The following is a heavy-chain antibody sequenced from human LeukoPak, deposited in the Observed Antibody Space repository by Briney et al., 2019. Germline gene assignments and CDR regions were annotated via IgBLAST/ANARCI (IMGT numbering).Heavy chain of an antibody. Sequence: GASVKVFCKASGYTFTSYDINWGRQATGQGLEWMGWMNHNSGNTVLAKKFQGRVTMTRNTSISTAYMELSSLRSEDTAVYYCARGGYDYVWGSYRYTWGWFDPWGQGTLVTVSS. D-gene: IGHD3-16*02. CDR2: MNHNSGNT. V-gene: IGHV1-8*01. J-gene: IGHJ5*02. CDR3: ARGGYDYVWGSYRYTWGWFDP. CDR1: GYTFTSYD.